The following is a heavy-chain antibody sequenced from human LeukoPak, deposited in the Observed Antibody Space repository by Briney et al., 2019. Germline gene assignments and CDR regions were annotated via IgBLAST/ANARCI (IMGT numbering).Heavy chain of an antibody. D-gene: IGHD6-13*01. CDR1: GFTFSSYS. V-gene: IGHV3-21*01. Sequence: GGSLRLSCAASGFTFSSYSMNWVRQAPGKGLEWVSFISSSSSYIYYADSVKGQFTISRDNAKNSLYLQMNSLRAEDTAVYYCARGIAAAVLIPFDYWGQGTLVTVSS. J-gene: IGHJ4*02. CDR3: ARGIAAAVLIPFDY. CDR2: ISSSSSYI.